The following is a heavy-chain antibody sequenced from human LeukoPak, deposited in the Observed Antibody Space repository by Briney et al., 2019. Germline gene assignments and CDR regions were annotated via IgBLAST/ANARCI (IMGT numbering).Heavy chain of an antibody. Sequence: PGGSLRLSCAASGFTFSGYGMHWVRQAPGKGLEWVAFVRYDSSNKYYADSVKGRFTISRDNAKNTLYVQMNSLRAEDTAVYYCAREAGYVANGFDIWGQGTMVTVSS. CDR2: VRYDSSNK. D-gene: IGHD2-15*01. V-gene: IGHV3-30*02. CDR3: AREAGYVANGFDI. J-gene: IGHJ3*02. CDR1: GFTFSGYG.